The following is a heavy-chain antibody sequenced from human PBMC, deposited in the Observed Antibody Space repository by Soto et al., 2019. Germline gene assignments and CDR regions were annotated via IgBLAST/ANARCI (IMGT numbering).Heavy chain of an antibody. CDR3: AREGPGDGYDFDHDAFDI. Sequence: QVQLVQSGAEVKKPGSSVKVSCKASGGTFSSYTISWVRQAPGQGLEWMGRIIPILGIANYAQKFQGRVTITADKSTSTAYMELSSLRSEDTAVYYCAREGPGDGYDFDHDAFDIWGQGTMVTVSS. CDR2: IIPILGIA. CDR1: GGTFSSYT. D-gene: IGHD5-12*01. V-gene: IGHV1-69*08. J-gene: IGHJ3*02.